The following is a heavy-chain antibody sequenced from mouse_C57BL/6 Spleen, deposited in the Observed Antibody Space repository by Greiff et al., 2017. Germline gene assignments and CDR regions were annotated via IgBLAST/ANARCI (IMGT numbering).Heavy chain of an antibody. Sequence: QVQLKQSGAELVRPGPSVKMSCKASGYTFTNYWIGWAKQRPGHGLEWIGDIYPGGGYTNYNEKFKGKATLTADKSSSTAYMQFSSLTSEDSAIYYCAREVYYGSSFLYYFDYWGQGTTLTVSS. CDR3: AREVYYGSSFLYYFDY. J-gene: IGHJ2*01. D-gene: IGHD1-1*01. CDR2: IYPGGGYT. CDR1: GYTFTNYW. V-gene: IGHV1-63*01.